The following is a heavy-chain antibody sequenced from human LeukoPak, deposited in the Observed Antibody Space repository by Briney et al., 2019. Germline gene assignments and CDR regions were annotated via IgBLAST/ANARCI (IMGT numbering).Heavy chain of an antibody. CDR1: GGSISSGAYY. J-gene: IGHJ3*02. CDR3: ARHVFSSRDAFDI. D-gene: IGHD6-19*01. Sequence: SETLSLTCTVSGGSISSGAYYWSWIRQHPGKGLEWIGYIYNSGSTYYNPSLKSRVTISVDTSKNQFSLRLSSVTAADTAVYYCARHVFSSRDAFDIWGQGTMVTVSS. V-gene: IGHV4-31*03. CDR2: IYNSGST.